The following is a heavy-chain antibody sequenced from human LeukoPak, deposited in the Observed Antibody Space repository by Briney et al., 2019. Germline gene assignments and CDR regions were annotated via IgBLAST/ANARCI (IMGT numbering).Heavy chain of an antibody. V-gene: IGHV1-69*04. CDR3: AREPNDSSGYPLDY. CDR2: IIPILGIA. Sequence: ASVKASCKASGGTFSSYAISWVRQAPGQGLEWMGRIIPILGIANYAQKFQGRVTITADKSTSTAYMELSSLRSEDTAVYYCAREPNDSSGYPLDYWGQGTLVTVSS. CDR1: GGTFSSYA. D-gene: IGHD3-22*01. J-gene: IGHJ4*02.